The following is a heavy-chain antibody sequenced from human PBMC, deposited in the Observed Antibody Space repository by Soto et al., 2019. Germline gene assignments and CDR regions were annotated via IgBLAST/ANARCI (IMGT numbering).Heavy chain of an antibody. Sequence: GGSLRLSCAASGFTFNSYAMSWVRQAPGKGLEWVSGISANKTYTYSADSVKGRFTISRDNSKNTLFLQMNSLRAEDTAVYFCAKAGGEYLDVWGQGTTVTVSS. CDR3: AKAGGEYLDV. CDR2: ISANKTYT. D-gene: IGHD3-16*01. V-gene: IGHV3-23*01. CDR1: GFTFNSYA. J-gene: IGHJ6*02.